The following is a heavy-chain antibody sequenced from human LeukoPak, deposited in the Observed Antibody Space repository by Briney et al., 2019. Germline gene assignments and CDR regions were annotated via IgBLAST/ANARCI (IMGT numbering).Heavy chain of an antibody. J-gene: IGHJ6*03. D-gene: IGHD5-12*01. Sequence: ASVKVSCKASGYTFTSYGISWVRQAPGQGLEWMGWISAYNGNTNYAQKLQGRVTMTTDTSTSTAYLQWSSLKASDTAMYYCARQGGGYDRTYYYYYMDVWGKGTTVTISS. V-gene: IGHV1-18*01. CDR1: GYTFTSYG. CDR2: ISAYNGNT. CDR3: ARQGGGYDRTYYYYYMDV.